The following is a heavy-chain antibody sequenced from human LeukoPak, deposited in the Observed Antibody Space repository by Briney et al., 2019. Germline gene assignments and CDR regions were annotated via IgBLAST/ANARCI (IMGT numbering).Heavy chain of an antibody. CDR2: IGSSSTDI. Sequence: GGSLRLSCAASGFTFSTYSMNWVRQAPGKGLEWVSSIGSSSTDIYYADSVKGRFTISRDNAKNSLFLQMNSLRAEDTAVYYCARDNKRGYYDSSGLNWGQGTLVTVSS. CDR3: ARDNKRGYYDSSGLN. J-gene: IGHJ4*02. V-gene: IGHV3-21*01. D-gene: IGHD3-22*01. CDR1: GFTFSTYS.